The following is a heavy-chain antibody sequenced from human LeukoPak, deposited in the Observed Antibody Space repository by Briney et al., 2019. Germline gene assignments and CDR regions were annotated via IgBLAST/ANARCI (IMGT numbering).Heavy chain of an antibody. CDR2: ISSSSSTI. Sequence: GGSLRLSCAASGFTFSSYSMNWVRQAPGKGLEWVSYISSSSSTIYYADSVKGRFTISRDNAKNSLYLQMNSLRAEDTAVYYCARDIHLSIAAHWFDPWGQGTLVTVSS. V-gene: IGHV3-48*01. J-gene: IGHJ5*02. CDR1: GFTFSSYS. D-gene: IGHD6-6*01. CDR3: ARDIHLSIAAHWFDP.